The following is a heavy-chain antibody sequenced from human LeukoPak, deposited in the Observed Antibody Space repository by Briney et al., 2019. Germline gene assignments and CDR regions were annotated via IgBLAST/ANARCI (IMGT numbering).Heavy chain of an antibody. V-gene: IGHV3-11*04. CDR2: ISSSGSTI. D-gene: IGHD3-3*01. Sequence: PGGSLRLSCAASGFTFSDYYMSWIRQAPGKGLEWVSYISSSGSTIYYADSVKGRFTISRHNAKNSLYLQMNSLRVEDTAVYYCARSPTYYDFWSGYKFIDYWGQGTLVTVSS. CDR3: ARSPTYYDFWSGYKFIDY. CDR1: GFTFSDYY. J-gene: IGHJ4*02.